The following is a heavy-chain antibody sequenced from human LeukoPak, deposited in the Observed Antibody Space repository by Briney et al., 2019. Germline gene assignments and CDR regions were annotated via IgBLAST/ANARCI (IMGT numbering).Heavy chain of an antibody. CDR1: GFTFSDYD. Sequence: QSGGSLRLSCAASGFTFSDYDMHWVRQATGKGLEWVSSIGTAGDTYYTGSVKGRFTISRENAKNSLYLQMNSLRAEDTAVYYCAKDPGVVPAHYFDYWGQGTLVTVSS. CDR3: AKDPGVVPAHYFDY. D-gene: IGHD2-2*01. CDR2: IGTAGDT. J-gene: IGHJ4*02. V-gene: IGHV3-13*01.